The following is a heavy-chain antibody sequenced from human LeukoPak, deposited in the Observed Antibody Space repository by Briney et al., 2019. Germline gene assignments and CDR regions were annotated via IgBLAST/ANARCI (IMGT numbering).Heavy chain of an antibody. Sequence: PGGSLRLSCAASGFTFSTSWMSWVRQVPGKGLEWVANIKKDGSETYYVDSVKGRFTISRDNSKNTLYLQMNSLRAEDTAVYYCAKVPWIDYYYGMDVWGQGTTVTVAS. V-gene: IGHV3-7*03. CDR2: IKKDGSET. CDR1: GFTFSTSW. J-gene: IGHJ6*02. CDR3: AKVPWIDYYYGMDV. D-gene: IGHD2-2*03.